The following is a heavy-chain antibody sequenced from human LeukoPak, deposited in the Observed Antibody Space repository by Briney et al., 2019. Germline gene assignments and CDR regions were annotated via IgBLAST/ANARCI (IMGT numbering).Heavy chain of an antibody. J-gene: IGHJ4*02. Sequence: GSLRLSCAASGFTFSSYAMSWVRQAPGKGLEWVSSISSSSSYIYYADSVKGRFTISRDNAKNSLYLQMNSLRAEDTAVYYCATDYYDFWSGYVHYFDYWGQGTLVTVSS. CDR2: ISSSSSYI. CDR3: ATDYYDFWSGYVHYFDY. CDR1: GFTFSSYA. V-gene: IGHV3-21*01. D-gene: IGHD3-3*01.